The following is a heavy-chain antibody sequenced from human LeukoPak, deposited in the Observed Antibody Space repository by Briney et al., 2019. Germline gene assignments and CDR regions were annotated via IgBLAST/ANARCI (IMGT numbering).Heavy chain of an antibody. D-gene: IGHD5-12*01. CDR2: IYSGGST. Sequence: GGSLRLSCAASGFTVSSNYMNWVRQATGKGLEWVSVIYSGGSTYYADSVKGRFTISRDNSKNTLSLQMNSLRPEDTAVYYCARDRGSYAWDYWGQGTLVTVSS. J-gene: IGHJ4*02. CDR3: ARDRGSYAWDY. V-gene: IGHV3-66*02. CDR1: GFTVSSNY.